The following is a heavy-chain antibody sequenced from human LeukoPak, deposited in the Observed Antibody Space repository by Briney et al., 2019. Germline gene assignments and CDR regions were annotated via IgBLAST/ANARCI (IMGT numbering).Heavy chain of an antibody. J-gene: IGHJ3*02. CDR3: ASYCSGGSCYSEAFDI. CDR2: ISSSSSYI. V-gene: IGHV3-21*01. Sequence: SGGSLRLSCAASGFTFSSYSMNWVRQAPGKGLEWVSSISSSSSYIYYADSVKGRFTISRDNAKNSLYLQMNSLRAEDTAVYYCASYCSGGSCYSEAFDIWGQGTMVTVSS. D-gene: IGHD2-15*01. CDR1: GFTFSSYS.